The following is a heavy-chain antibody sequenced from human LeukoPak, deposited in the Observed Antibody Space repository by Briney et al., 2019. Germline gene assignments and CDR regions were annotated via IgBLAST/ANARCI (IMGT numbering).Heavy chain of an antibody. V-gene: IGHV3-13*01. CDR1: GFSVTSFD. CDR3: TREWRGIASHYHGMDV. Sequence: PGGSLRLSCFASGFSVTSFDMHWVRQAAGRGLEWVSAVGTNDDTYYLGSVKGRFIISRENAKNSFSLQMNNLRVEDTAVYYCTREWRGIASHYHGMDVWGQGTTVTVSS. CDR2: VGTNDDT. D-gene: IGHD6-6*01. J-gene: IGHJ6*02.